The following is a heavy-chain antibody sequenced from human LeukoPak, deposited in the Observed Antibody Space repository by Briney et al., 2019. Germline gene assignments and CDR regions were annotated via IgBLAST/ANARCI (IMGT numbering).Heavy chain of an antibody. CDR3: ARVEATYNNIRGDAFDI. D-gene: IGHD1-1*01. J-gene: IGHJ3*02. Sequence: HSGGSLRLSCAASGFTFRNHEINWVRQAPGKALEWVSYISGRGDRTEYADSVKGRFSISRDNVKNSVNVLMNNLRAEDTAVYYCARVEATYNNIRGDAFDIWGQGTMVTVSS. V-gene: IGHV3-48*03. CDR2: ISGRGDRT. CDR1: GFTFRNHE.